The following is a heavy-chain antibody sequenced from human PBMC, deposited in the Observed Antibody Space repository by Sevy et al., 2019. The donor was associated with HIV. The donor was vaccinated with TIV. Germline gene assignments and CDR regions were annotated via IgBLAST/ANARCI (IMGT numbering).Heavy chain of an antibody. CDR2: IIPIFGTA. D-gene: IGHD3-22*01. V-gene: IGHV1-69*13. J-gene: IGHJ4*02. CDR3: ARVLLYYDSSGYYLERSYFDY. CDR1: GGTFSSYA. Sequence: ASVKVSCKASGGTFSSYAISWVRQAPGQGLEWMGGIIPIFGTANYAQKFQGRVTITADESTSTAYMELSSLRSEDTALYYCARVLLYYDSSGYYLERSYFDYWGQGTLVTVSS.